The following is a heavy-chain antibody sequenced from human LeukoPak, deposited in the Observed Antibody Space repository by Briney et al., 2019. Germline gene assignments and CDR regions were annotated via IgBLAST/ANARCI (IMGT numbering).Heavy chain of an antibody. J-gene: IGHJ6*02. CDR1: GGTFSSYA. D-gene: IGHD3-22*01. Sequence: SVKVSFKASGGTFSSYAISWVRQAPGQGLEWMGRIIPILGIANYAQKFQGRVTITADKSTSTAYMELSSLRSEDTAVYYCARVEYYYDSSGSPYYYYYGMDVWGQGTTVTVSS. V-gene: IGHV1-69*04. CDR3: ARVEYYYDSSGSPYYYYYGMDV. CDR2: IIPILGIA.